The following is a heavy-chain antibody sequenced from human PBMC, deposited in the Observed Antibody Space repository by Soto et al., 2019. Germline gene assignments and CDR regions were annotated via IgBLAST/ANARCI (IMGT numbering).Heavy chain of an antibody. CDR2: ITGSSSAT. CDR3: ATSNGCLDH. J-gene: IGHJ5*02. D-gene: IGHD3-22*01. Sequence: EVQLVESGGGSVQPGGSLRLSCAASGFTFSPYSMSWVRQAPGEGLEWLSYITGSSSATLYAYSVKGRLTISRDNAMNSVYLQMNSLRVEDTAVYYCATSNGCLDHWGQGILVIVSS. V-gene: IGHV3-48*01. CDR1: GFTFSPYS.